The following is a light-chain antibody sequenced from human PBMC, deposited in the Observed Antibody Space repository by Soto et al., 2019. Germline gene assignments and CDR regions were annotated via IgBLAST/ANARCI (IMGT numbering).Light chain of an antibody. V-gene: IGKV3-15*01. CDR1: QSVSSN. CDR2: GAS. Sequence: EIVMTQSPATLYVSPGERATLSCRASQSVSSNLAWYQQKLGQDPRLLIFGASARATGIPARFSGSGSETEFTLTISSLQSEDLAVYYCQQYQSWPLTFGGGTKVDIK. J-gene: IGKJ4*01. CDR3: QQYQSWPLT.